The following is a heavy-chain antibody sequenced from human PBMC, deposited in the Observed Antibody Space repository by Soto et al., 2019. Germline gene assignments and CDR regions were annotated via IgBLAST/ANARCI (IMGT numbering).Heavy chain of an antibody. CDR2: INPNSGDT. CDR1: GYTFTSYY. D-gene: IGHD2-21*02. V-gene: IGHV1-2*02. Sequence: QAQLVQSGAEVKKPGASVKVSCEASGYTFTSYYMHWVRQAPGQGLEWMGWINPNSGDTKYAQKFRGRVTMTRDTSITTAYMEVKMLTSDDTAVYSCARQLAYWGGDCFTEPFDYWGQGTLVTVSS. CDR3: ARQLAYWGGDCFTEPFDY. J-gene: IGHJ4*02.